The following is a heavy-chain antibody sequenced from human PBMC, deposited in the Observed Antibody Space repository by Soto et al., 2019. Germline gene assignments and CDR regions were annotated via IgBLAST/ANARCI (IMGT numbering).Heavy chain of an antibody. D-gene: IGHD2-15*01. V-gene: IGHV5-10-1*01. Sequence: HGESLKISCKGSGYSFTSYWISWVRQMPGKGLEGMGRIDPSDSYTNYSPSFQGHVTISADKSISTAYLQWSSLKASDTAMYYCARLQEGYCSGGSCYYYYGMDVWGQGTTVTVSS. CDR3: ARLQEGYCSGGSCYYYYGMDV. J-gene: IGHJ6*02. CDR1: GYSFTSYW. CDR2: IDPSDSYT.